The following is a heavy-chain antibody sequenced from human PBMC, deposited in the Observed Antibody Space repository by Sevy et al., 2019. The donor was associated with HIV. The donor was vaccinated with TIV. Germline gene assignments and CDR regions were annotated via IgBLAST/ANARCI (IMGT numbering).Heavy chain of an antibody. Sequence: GGSLRLSCTTSGFTFGDYGVSWFRQAPGKGLEGVSVIYSDETTYHADSVKDRFTISRDNSKNMLYLQMSSLRAEDTAIYYCARGKSGYGYALNYWGQGTLVTVSS. CDR3: ARGKSGYGYALNY. CDR1: GFTFGDYG. J-gene: IGHJ4*02. D-gene: IGHD5-18*01. CDR2: IYSDETT. V-gene: IGHV3-66*01.